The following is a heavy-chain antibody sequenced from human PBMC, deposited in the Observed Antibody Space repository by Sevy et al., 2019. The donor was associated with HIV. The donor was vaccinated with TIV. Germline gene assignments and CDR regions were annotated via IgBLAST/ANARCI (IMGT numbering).Heavy chain of an antibody. CDR3: ARAPPVVVVPGAPSWFDP. CDR1: GGSFSGYY. Sequence: SETLSLTCAVYGGSFSGYYWNWIRQPPGKGLEWIGEINHSGSTHYNPSLKSRITISVDTSKNQFSLRLTSLTASDTAVYSCARAPPVVVVPGAPSWFDPWGQGTLVTVSS. D-gene: IGHD2-2*01. J-gene: IGHJ5*02. V-gene: IGHV4-34*01. CDR2: INHSGST.